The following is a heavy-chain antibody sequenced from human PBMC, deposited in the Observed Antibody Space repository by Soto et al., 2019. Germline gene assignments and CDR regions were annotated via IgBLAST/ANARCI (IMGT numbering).Heavy chain of an antibody. CDR3: TKGATRPFDS. CDR2: VYPSDSDV. V-gene: IGHV5-51*01. CDR1: GYRFSSSW. J-gene: IGHJ4*02. D-gene: IGHD3-16*01. Sequence: EESLKTSCHGTGYRFSSSWIGWGRQKPRKGMKWLGNVYPSDSDVRNSPAFEGQVNISADNYLNTAYLQLLNLKVSDSAIYYCTKGATRPFDSWGQGTLVTVSS.